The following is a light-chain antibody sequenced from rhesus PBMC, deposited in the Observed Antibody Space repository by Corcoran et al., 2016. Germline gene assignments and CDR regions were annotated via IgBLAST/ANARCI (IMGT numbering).Light chain of an antibody. CDR2: DAA. J-gene: IGKJ4*01. CDR3: QQYSNWLT. V-gene: IGKV3-35*01. CDR1: QSVSSS. Sequence: EIVLTQSPATLSLPPGERATLSYRASQSVSSSLAWYQQNPGPPPRLLLYDAANRATGIPARFSDSGSGTDFTLTISSLEPEDVEVYFCQQYSNWLTFGGGTKVGLK.